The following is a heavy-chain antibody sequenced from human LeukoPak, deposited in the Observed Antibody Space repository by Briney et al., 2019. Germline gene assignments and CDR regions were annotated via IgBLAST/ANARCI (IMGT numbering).Heavy chain of an antibody. D-gene: IGHD6-25*01. Sequence: PSQTLSLTCTVSGGSISSGSYYWSWIRPPAGKGLEWVGRIYTSGSTNYNPSLKSRVTISVDASQNQFSLKRSSVTAADTAVYYCARVECGYGAYAYYYYMDVWGKGTTVTVSS. CDR2: IYTSGST. J-gene: IGHJ6*03. CDR3: ARVECGYGAYAYYYYMDV. V-gene: IGHV4-61*02. CDR1: GGSISSGSYY.